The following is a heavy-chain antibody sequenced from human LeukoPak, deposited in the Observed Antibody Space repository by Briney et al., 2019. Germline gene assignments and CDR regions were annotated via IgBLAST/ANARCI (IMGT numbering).Heavy chain of an antibody. CDR2: ISAYNGNT. CDR1: GYTFTSYG. CDR3: ARETGRSSSPKDYFDY. D-gene: IGHD6-13*01. J-gene: IGHJ4*02. Sequence: ASVKVSCKASGYTFTSYGISWVRQAPGQGLEWMGWISAYNGNTNYAQKLQGRVTMTTDTSASTAYMELRSLRSDDTAVYYCARETGRSSSPKDYFDYWGQGTLVTVSS. V-gene: IGHV1-18*01.